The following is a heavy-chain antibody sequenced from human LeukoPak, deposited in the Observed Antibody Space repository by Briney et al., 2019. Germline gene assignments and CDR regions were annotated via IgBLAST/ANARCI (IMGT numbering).Heavy chain of an antibody. CDR1: GYTFIDYY. Sequence: ASVKVSCKASGYTFIDYYIHWVRQAPGQGLEWMGWINPNSGGTNYAQHFQGRVTMTRDTSIRTVYMELSRLRYDDTAVYSCANTYGSGSYYKGGFDPWGQGTLVTVSS. J-gene: IGHJ5*02. V-gene: IGHV1-2*02. D-gene: IGHD3-10*01. CDR3: ANTYGSGSYYKGGFDP. CDR2: INPNSGGT.